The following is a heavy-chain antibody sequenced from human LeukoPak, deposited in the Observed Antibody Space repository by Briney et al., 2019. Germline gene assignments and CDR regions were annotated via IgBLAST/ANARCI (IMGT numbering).Heavy chain of an antibody. D-gene: IGHD3-10*01. CDR2: IKQDGIEK. CDR1: VFTLSSYW. CDR3: ARVGGSQYAIYCFDY. V-gene: IGHV3-7*01. Sequence: PGGSLRLSCAASVFTLSSYWMSWVREAPGKGPEWGANIKQDGIEKYYVESVKGGFTICRDNAKKSLYLQMDSLRAEDTVVYYCARVGGSQYAIYCFDYWGPGTMVNGSS. J-gene: IGHJ4*02.